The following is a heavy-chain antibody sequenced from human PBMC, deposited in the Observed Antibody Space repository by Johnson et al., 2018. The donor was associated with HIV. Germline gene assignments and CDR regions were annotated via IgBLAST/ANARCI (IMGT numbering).Heavy chain of an antibody. J-gene: IGHJ3*02. D-gene: IGHD2-8*01. CDR3: ARGAFLKVYVSDDAFDI. CDR1: GFTFSSYG. Sequence: QVQLVESGGGVVQPGRSLRVSCAASGFTFSSYGMHWVRQAPGKGLEWVAVTSNDGSNKYYADSVKGRFTISRDNSKNTLYLQLNNLRAEDTAVYYCARGAFLKVYVSDDAFDIWGQGTMVTVSS. V-gene: IGHV3-30*03. CDR2: TSNDGSNK.